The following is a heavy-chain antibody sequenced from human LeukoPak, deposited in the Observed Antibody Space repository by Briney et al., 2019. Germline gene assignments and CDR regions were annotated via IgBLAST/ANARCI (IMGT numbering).Heavy chain of an antibody. CDR3: ARDRGYYYDY. CDR2: IYYSGST. Sequence: SETLSLTCTVSGGSISSYYWSRIRQPPGKGLEWIGCIYYSGSTNYNPSLKSRVTISVDTSKNQFSLKLSSVTAADTAVYYCARDRGYYYDYWGQGTLVTVSS. J-gene: IGHJ4*02. D-gene: IGHD3-10*01. V-gene: IGHV4-59*01. CDR1: GGSISSYY.